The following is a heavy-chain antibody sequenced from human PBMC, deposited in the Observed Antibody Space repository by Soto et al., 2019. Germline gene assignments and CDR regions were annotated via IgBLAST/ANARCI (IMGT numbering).Heavy chain of an antibody. V-gene: IGHV3-23*01. D-gene: IGHD2-15*01. CDR1: GFTFSNYA. J-gene: IGHJ4*02. Sequence: GGSLRLSCAASGFTFSNYAMSWVRQAPGKGLEWVSAISGSGTDTYYADSVKGRFTISRDNSKNTLYLQMNSLRAEDTAVYYCARPRVAATLYYFDYWGQGTLVTVSS. CDR2: ISGSGTDT. CDR3: ARPRVAATLYYFDY.